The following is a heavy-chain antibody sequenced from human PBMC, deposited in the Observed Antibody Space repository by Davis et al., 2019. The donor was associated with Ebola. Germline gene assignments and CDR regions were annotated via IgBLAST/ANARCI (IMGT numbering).Heavy chain of an antibody. CDR2: IKQDGSEN. J-gene: IGHJ2*01. CDR3: ARDLQHEEQWLVGYWYFDL. V-gene: IGHV3-7*01. CDR1: GFTFSDYY. D-gene: IGHD6-19*01. Sequence: GGSLRPPCPASGFTFSDYYMSWVRQAPGKGLEWVANIKQDGSENYYVDSVKGRFTISRDKAKNSLYLQMNSLRAEDTAVYYCARDLQHEEQWLVGYWYFDLWGRGTLVTVSS.